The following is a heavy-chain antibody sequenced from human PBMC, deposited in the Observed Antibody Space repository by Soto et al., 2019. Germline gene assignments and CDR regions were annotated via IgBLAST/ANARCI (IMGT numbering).Heavy chain of an antibody. Sequence: QVQLVQSGAEVKKRGSSLKVSCKASGGTFSSYTISWVRQAPGQGLEWMGRIIPILGIANYAQKFQGRVTITADKSTSTAYMELSSLRSADTAVYYCARGSGYYDYWGQGTLVTVSS. CDR2: IIPILGIA. D-gene: IGHD3-3*01. CDR1: GGTFSSYT. V-gene: IGHV1-69*02. CDR3: ARGSGYYDY. J-gene: IGHJ4*02.